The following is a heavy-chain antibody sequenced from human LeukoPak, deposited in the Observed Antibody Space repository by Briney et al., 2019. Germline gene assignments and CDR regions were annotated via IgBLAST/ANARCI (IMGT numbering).Heavy chain of an antibody. CDR2: TYYRSKWYN. D-gene: IGHD2-21*02. CDR3: ARVCVVTATSADYFDY. V-gene: IGHV6-1*01. J-gene: IGHJ4*02. CDR1: GDSVSSNSAA. Sequence: SQTLSLTCAISGDSVSSNSAAWNWIRQSPSRGLEWLERTYYRSKWYNDYAVSVKSRITINPDTSKNQFSLQLNSVTPEDTAVYYCARVCVVTATSADYFDYWGQGTLVTVSS.